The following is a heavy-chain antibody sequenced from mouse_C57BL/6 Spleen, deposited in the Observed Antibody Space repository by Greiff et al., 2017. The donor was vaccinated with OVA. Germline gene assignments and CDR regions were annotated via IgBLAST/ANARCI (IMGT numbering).Heavy chain of an antibody. CDR1: GYTFTSYG. D-gene: IGHD3-2*02. CDR3: ARSPPPAQATFAY. Sequence: QVQLQQSGAELARPGASVKLSCKASGYTFTSYGISWVKQRTGQGLEWIGEIYPRSGNTYYNEKFKGKATLTADKSSSTAYMELRSLTSEDSAVXFCARSPPPAQATFAYWGQGTLVTVSA. CDR2: IYPRSGNT. V-gene: IGHV1-81*01. J-gene: IGHJ3*01.